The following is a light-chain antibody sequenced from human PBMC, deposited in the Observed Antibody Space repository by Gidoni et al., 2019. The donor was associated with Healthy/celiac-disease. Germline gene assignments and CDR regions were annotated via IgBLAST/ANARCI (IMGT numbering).Light chain of an antibody. CDR2: DAS. V-gene: IGKV3-11*01. Sequence: TVLTQPPATLSLSPGERAPLSCRASQSVSSYLAWYQQKPGQAPRLLIYDASNRATGIPARFSGSGSGTDFTLTISSLEPEDFAVYYCQQRSNWPPYTFGQGTKLEIK. CDR1: QSVSSY. J-gene: IGKJ2*01. CDR3: QQRSNWPPYT.